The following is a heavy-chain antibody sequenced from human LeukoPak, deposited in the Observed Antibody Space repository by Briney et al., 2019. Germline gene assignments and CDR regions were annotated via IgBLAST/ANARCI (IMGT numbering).Heavy chain of an antibody. CDR3: ARVGAAGLD. V-gene: IGHV4-59*02. D-gene: IGHD2-15*01. J-gene: IGHJ4*02. Sequence: SETLSLTCTVSGGSVSSYYWSLIRQPAGKGLEWIGYIYYSGSTNYNPSLKSRVTISVDTSKNQFSLKLSSVTAADTAVYYCARVGAAGLDWGQGTLVTVSS. CDR2: IYYSGST. CDR1: GGSVSSYY.